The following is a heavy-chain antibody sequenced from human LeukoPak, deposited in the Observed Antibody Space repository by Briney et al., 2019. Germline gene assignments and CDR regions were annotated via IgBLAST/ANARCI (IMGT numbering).Heavy chain of an antibody. CDR2: IRNDRIT. V-gene: IGHV3-15*01. Sequence: MSGGSLRLSCVLSGLTFSDAWMSWVRQAPGKGLEWVGRIRNDRITDYAAPMQGRFSISRDNSKNTFYLQMNSLRTEDTGMYFCTWMATIFTVDYWGQGTLVTVSS. J-gene: IGHJ4*02. CDR1: GLTFSDAW. CDR3: TWMATIFTVDY. D-gene: IGHD5-12*01.